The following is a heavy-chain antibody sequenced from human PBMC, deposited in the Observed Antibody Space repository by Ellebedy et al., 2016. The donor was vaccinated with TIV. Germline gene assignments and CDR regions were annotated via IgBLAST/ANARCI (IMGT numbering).Heavy chain of an antibody. V-gene: IGHV3-23*01. D-gene: IGHD1-26*01. CDR3: SRGYSGIDVYAFDI. J-gene: IGHJ3*02. Sequence: GGSLRLXCAASGFTLGNYEMTWVRQAPGKGLQWVAIIRTNSYNTLYADSVKGRFTISRDDSKKTLYLQMNSLKTEDTAVYYCSRGYSGIDVYAFDIWGQGTMVTVSS. CDR1: GFTLGNYE. CDR2: IRTNSYNT.